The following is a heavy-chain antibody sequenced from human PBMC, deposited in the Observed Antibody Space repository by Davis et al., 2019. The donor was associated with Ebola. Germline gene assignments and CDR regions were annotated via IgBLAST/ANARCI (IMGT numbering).Heavy chain of an antibody. D-gene: IGHD2-15*01. Sequence: MPSETLSLTCTVSGGSISSGGYYWSWIRQHPGKGLEWIGYIYYSGSTYYNPSLKSRVTISVDTSKNQFSLKLSSVTAADTAVYYCARVYCSGGRCYSKYYYYGMDVWGQGTTVTVSS. CDR2: IYYSGST. J-gene: IGHJ6*02. V-gene: IGHV4-31*03. CDR1: GGSISSGGYY. CDR3: ARVYCSGGRCYSKYYYYGMDV.